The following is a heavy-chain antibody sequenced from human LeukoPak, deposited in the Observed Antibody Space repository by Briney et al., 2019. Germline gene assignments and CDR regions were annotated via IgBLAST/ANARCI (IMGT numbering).Heavy chain of an antibody. CDR1: GYTFTDYA. V-gene: IGHV1-3*01. CDR2: INAGNGKT. J-gene: IGHJ4*02. Sequence: ASVKVSCKASGYTFTDYAVQWVRQAPGQRLEWMGWINAGNGKTKYSQKFQDRVTITRDTSSTTAYFDLSSLRSEDTAVYYCARARWTSTVTTYYLDYWGQGTLVTVSS. D-gene: IGHD4-17*01. CDR3: ARARWTSTVTTYYLDY.